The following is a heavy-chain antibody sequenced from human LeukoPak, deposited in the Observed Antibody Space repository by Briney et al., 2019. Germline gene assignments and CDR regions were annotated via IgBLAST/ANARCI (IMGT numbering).Heavy chain of an antibody. V-gene: IGHV1-18*01. D-gene: IGHD1-26*01. J-gene: IGHJ6*02. CDR2: ISAYNGNT. Sequence: ASVKVSCKASGGTFSSYAISWVRQAPGQGLEWMGWISAYNGNTNYAQKLQGRVTMTTDTSTSTAYMELRSLRSDDTAVYYCAREELVGATSYGMDVWGQGTTVTVSS. CDR3: AREELVGATSYGMDV. CDR1: GGTFSSYA.